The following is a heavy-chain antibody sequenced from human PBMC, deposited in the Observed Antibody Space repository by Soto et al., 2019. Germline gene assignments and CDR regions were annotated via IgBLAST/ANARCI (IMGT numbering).Heavy chain of an antibody. CDR2: INPNSGGT. CDR1: GYTFTGYY. Sequence: ASVKVSCKASGYTFTGYYMHWVRQAPGQGLEWMGWINPNSGGTNYAQKFQGWVTMTRDTSISTAYMELSRLRSDDTAVYYCARGYYGHYDYYYYGMDVWGQGTTVTVSS. CDR3: ARGYYGHYDYYYYGMDV. D-gene: IGHD4-17*01. V-gene: IGHV1-2*04. J-gene: IGHJ6*02.